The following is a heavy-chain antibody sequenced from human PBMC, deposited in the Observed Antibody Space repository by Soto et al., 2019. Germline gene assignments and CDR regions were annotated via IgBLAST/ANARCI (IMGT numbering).Heavy chain of an antibody. CDR3: ARWVGATYYYYGMDV. D-gene: IGHD1-26*01. J-gene: IGHJ6*02. V-gene: IGHV3-21*01. CDR1: GFTFSSYS. Sequence: PVGSLRLSCAASGFTFSSYSMNWVRQAPGKGLEWVSSISSSSSYIYYADSVKGRFTISRDNAKNSLYLQMNSLRAEDTAVYYCARWVGATYYYYGMDVWGQGTTVTVSS. CDR2: ISSSSSYI.